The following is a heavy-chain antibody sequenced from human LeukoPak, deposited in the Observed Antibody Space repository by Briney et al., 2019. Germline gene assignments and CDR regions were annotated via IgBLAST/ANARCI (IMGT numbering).Heavy chain of an antibody. CDR1: GDSLTGNY. CDR2: INPNSGGT. V-gene: IGHV1-2*02. Sequence: GASVKVSCKGSGDSLTGNYMHCVRQAPGQGLEWMGWINPNSGGTNYAQKFQGRVTMTRDTSISTAYMELSRVRYEGTLVYYCASVRVWFGELLDYWGQGTLVTVSS. J-gene: IGHJ4*02. CDR3: ASVRVWFGELLDY. D-gene: IGHD3-10*01.